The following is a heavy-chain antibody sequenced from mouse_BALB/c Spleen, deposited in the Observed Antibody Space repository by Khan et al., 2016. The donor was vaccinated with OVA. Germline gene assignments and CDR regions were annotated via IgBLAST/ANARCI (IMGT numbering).Heavy chain of an antibody. J-gene: IGHJ1*01. D-gene: IGHD1-1*01. CDR2: INTNTGEP. V-gene: IGHV9-1*02. Sequence: QIQLVQSGPELKKPGETVKISCKASGYTFTNYGMNWVKQAPGKGLKWMGWINTNTGEPTYSDDFKGRFAFSLETSASTAYLQINNLKNEDMATYFFAISRGVLLYGGYCDVWGAGTTVTVSS. CDR3: AISRGVLLYGGYCDV. CDR1: GYTFTNYG.